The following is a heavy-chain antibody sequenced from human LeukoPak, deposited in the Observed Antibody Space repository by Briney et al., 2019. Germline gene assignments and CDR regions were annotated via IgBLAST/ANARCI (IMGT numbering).Heavy chain of an antibody. Sequence: GGSLRLSCAASGFTFSSYAMSWVRQAPGKGLEWVSAISGSGGSTYYADSVKGRFTISRDNSKNTLYLQMNSLRAEDTAVYYCAKDAPSGGSSWYYFDCWGQGTLVTVSS. CDR1: GFTFSSYA. CDR3: AKDAPSGGSSWYYFDC. CDR2: ISGSGGST. J-gene: IGHJ4*02. D-gene: IGHD6-13*01. V-gene: IGHV3-23*01.